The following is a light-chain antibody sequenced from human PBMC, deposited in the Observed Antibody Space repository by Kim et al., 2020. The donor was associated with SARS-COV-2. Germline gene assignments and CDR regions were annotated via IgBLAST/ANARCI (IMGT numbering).Light chain of an antibody. CDR2: AAS. CDR3: QKYKSAPLA. V-gene: IGKV1-27*01. J-gene: IGKJ4*01. Sequence: ASIGDSVTITCRADQGIANFLAWYQQRPGKVPKLLIYAASTLQSGVPSRFSGSGSGTDFTLTITNLQPEDVATYYCQKYKSAPLAFGGGTKVDIK. CDR1: QGIANF.